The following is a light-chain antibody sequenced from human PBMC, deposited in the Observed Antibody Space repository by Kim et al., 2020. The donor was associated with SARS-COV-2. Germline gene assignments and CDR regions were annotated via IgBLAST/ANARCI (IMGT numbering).Light chain of an antibody. CDR3: QQYENWPRT. CDR2: GAS. CDR1: QSVDRN. V-gene: IGKV3-15*01. Sequence: EIVMTQSPATLSVSPGETVTLSCRASQSVDRNLVWYQQKPGQAPRVLIYGASTRATGLPARISGSGSGTDFTLTISSLQSEDFAVYYCQQYENWPRTFGQGTKVDIK. J-gene: IGKJ1*01.